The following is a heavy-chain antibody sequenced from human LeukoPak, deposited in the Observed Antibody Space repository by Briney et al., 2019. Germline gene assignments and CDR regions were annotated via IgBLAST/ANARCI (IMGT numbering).Heavy chain of an antibody. Sequence: ASVKVSCKASVYMFNIYGISWVRQAPGQGLEWMGWISAFNGNTNYARNFQDRVTMTTDTSTSTAYMELTSLRSDDTAVYYCARSPPSTGYDRFDTWGQGTLVTVSS. CDR1: VYMFNIYG. D-gene: IGHD5-12*01. CDR3: ARSPPSTGYDRFDT. CDR2: ISAFNGNT. J-gene: IGHJ4*02. V-gene: IGHV1-18*01.